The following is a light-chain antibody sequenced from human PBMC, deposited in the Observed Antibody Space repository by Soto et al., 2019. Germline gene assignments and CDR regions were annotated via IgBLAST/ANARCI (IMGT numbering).Light chain of an antibody. CDR2: EGS. CDR1: SSDVGSYNL. Sequence: QSVLXQPASVSGSPGQSITISCTGTSSDVGSYNLVSWYQQHPGKAPKLMIYEGSKRPSGVSNRFSGSKSGNTASLTISGLQAEDEADYYCCSYAGSSTWVFGGGTKVTVL. J-gene: IGLJ3*02. CDR3: CSYAGSSTWV. V-gene: IGLV2-23*01.